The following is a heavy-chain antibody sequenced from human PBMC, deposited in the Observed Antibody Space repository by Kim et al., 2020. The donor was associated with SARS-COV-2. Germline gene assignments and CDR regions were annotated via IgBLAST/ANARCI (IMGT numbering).Heavy chain of an antibody. CDR3: VRSEVTPHRDVFDI. Sequence: GGSLRLSCAASGLIFDDYGMSWVRQVPGKGLEWVSGISWDGGSTGYAASVKGRFTISRDNAKNSLYLQMNSLGAGDTALYYCVRSEVTPHRDVFDIWGQGTMVTLSS. D-gene: IGHD2-21*02. V-gene: IGHV3-20*04. CDR1: GLIFDDYG. J-gene: IGHJ3*02. CDR2: ISWDGGST.